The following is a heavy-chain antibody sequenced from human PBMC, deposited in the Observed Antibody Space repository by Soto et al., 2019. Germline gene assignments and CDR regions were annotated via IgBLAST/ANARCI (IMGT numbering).Heavy chain of an antibody. Sequence: PGKGLEWMGIIYPGDSDTRYSPSFQGQVTISADKSISTAYLQWSSLKASDTAMYYCARHGVVVVPAARKNYYYYGMDVWGQGTTVTVS. CDR3: ARHGVVVVPAARKNYYYYGMDV. D-gene: IGHD2-2*01. CDR2: IYPGDSDT. J-gene: IGHJ6*02. V-gene: IGHV5-51*01.